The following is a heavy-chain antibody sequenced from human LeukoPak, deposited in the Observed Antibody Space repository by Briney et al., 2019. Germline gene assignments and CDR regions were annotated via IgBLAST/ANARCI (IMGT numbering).Heavy chain of an antibody. V-gene: IGHV1-69*01. CDR2: IIPIFGTA. CDR3: AREWGYDFWSGYYTNAFDI. D-gene: IGHD3-3*01. CDR1: GATFSSYA. Sequence: SVKVSCKASGATFSSYAISWVRQAPGQGLEWMGGIIPIFGTANYAQKFQGRVTITADESASTAYMELSSLRSEDTAVYYCAREWGYDFWSGYYTNAFDIWVQGTMVTVSS. J-gene: IGHJ3*02.